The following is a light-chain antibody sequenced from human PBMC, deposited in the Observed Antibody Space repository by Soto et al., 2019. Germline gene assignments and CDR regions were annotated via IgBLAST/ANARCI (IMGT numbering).Light chain of an antibody. CDR1: QSVASSY. CDR2: DAS. Sequence: EIVLTQSPGTLSLSPGERVTLSCRASQSVASSYLAWYQQKSGQAPRLLIFDASRRPTGIPDRFSGSGSGTDFTLTISRLEPEDFAVYYCQQYGRFPQTFGQGTKLEIK. V-gene: IGKV3-20*01. J-gene: IGKJ2*01. CDR3: QQYGRFPQT.